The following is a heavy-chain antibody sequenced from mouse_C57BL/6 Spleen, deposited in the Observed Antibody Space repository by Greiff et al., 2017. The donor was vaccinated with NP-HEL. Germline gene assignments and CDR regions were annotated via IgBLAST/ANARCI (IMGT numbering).Heavy chain of an antibody. D-gene: IGHD2-4*01. CDR2: IDPSDSYT. Sequence: QVQLQQPGAELVKPGASVKLSCKASGYTFTSYWMQWVKQRPGQGLEWIGEIDPSDSYTNYNQKFKGKATLTVDTSSSTAYMQLSSLTSEDSAVYYCASGRLRFAYWGQGTLVTVSA. CDR1: GYTFTSYW. V-gene: IGHV1-50*01. J-gene: IGHJ3*01. CDR3: ASGRLRFAY.